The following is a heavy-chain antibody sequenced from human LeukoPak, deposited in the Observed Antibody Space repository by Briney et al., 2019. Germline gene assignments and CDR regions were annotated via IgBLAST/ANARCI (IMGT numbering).Heavy chain of an antibody. CDR3: ARGGYCSSTGCYSLAPYYYGMDV. Sequence: PSETLSLTCTVSGGSFSGYYWSWIRQPPGKGLEWIGEINHSGSTNYNPSLKSRVTISVDTSKNQFSLKLSSVTAADTAVYYCARGGYCSSTGCYSLAPYYYGMDVWGHGTPVTVSS. CDR2: INHSGST. CDR1: GGSFSGYY. D-gene: IGHD2-2*01. J-gene: IGHJ6*02. V-gene: IGHV4-34*01.